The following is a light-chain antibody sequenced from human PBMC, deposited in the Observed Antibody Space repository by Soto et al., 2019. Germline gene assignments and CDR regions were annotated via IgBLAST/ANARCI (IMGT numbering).Light chain of an antibody. CDR1: SGDIGAYNY. Sequence: QSALTQPASVSASPGQSITISCTGTSGDIGAYNYVSWYRQLPGKAPKLVIYEVSNRPSGVADRFSGSKSANTASLTISGLQAEDEADYYCSSFTSSSSWVFGGGTKVTVL. J-gene: IGLJ3*02. CDR3: SSFTSSSSWV. V-gene: IGLV2-14*01. CDR2: EVS.